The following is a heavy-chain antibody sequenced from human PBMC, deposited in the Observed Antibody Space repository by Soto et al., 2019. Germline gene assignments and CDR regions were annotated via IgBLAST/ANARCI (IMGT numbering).Heavy chain of an antibody. CDR1: GGSFSGYY. CDR3: ARSVPRGRGYYGSGSYSHYYYMDV. V-gene: IGHV4-34*01. CDR2: INHSGST. J-gene: IGHJ6*03. D-gene: IGHD3-10*01. Sequence: PSETLSLTCAVYGGSFSGYYWSWIRQPPGKGLEWIGEINHSGSTNYNPSLKSRVTISVDTSKNQFSLKLSSVTAADTAVYYCARSVPRGRGYYGSGSYSHYYYMDVWGKGTTVTVSS.